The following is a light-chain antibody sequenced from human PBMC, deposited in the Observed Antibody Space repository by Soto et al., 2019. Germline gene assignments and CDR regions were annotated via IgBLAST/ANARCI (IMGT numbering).Light chain of an antibody. J-gene: IGKJ1*01. Sequence: EIVLTQSPATLSVSPGDRATLSCRASQSVNSNLAWYHLKPGQAPRLLIYGASIRAAGIPARFTGSESGTEFTLSISSLQSEDFAVYYCQQYDDWPWTFGHGTKGDIK. CDR3: QQYDDWPWT. CDR1: QSVNSN. CDR2: GAS. V-gene: IGKV3-15*01.